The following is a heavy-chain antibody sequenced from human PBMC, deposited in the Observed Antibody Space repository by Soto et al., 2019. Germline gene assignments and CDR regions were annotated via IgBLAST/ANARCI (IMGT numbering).Heavy chain of an antibody. J-gene: IGHJ6*02. V-gene: IGHV1-8*01. CDR3: ARGVGVWWLSYHYYGMAV. CDR1: GYTFTSYD. Sequence: GASVKVSCKSSGYTFTSYDINWVRQATGQGLEWMGWMNPNSGNTGYAQKFQGRVTMTRNTSISTAYMELSSLRSEDTAVYYCARGVGVWWLSYHYYGMAVPAQGTTVLVSS. CDR2: MNPNSGNT. D-gene: IGHD5-12*01.